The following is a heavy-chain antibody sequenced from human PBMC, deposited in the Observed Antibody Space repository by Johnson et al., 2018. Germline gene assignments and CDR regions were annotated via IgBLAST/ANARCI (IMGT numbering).Heavy chain of an antibody. V-gene: IGHV1-69*01. Sequence: QVQLVESGAEVKKXGSSVKVSCKASGGTFSNYAFSWVRQAPGQGLEWMGGIVPFFGTTNYAQKFQDRVTITADESTSTAYMELSSLGYEDTAVYYCAREDYCGADYFYFFDYWGQGTLVTVSS. J-gene: IGHJ4*02. CDR1: GGTFSNYA. D-gene: IGHD2-21*02. CDR2: IVPFFGTT. CDR3: AREDYCGADYFYFFDY.